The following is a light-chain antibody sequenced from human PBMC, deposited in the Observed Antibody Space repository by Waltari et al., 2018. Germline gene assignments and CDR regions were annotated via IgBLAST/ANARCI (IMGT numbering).Light chain of an antibody. CDR2: DFS. V-gene: IGLV2-11*01. CDR1: RSDVGGDNY. CDR3: CSYGGSYTWV. Sequence: QSALTQPRSVSGSPGQSVPISCTGTRSDVGGDNYGPLYQQHPGKVPQLMIYDFSQRPSGIPDRFSGSKSGNTASLTISGLQAEDEADYYCCSYGGSYTWVFGGGTRLTVL. J-gene: IGLJ3*02.